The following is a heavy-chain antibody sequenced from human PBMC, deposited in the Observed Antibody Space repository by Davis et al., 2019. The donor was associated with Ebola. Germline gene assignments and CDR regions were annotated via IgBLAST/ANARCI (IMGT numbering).Heavy chain of an antibody. CDR2: ISGSGGST. D-gene: IGHD6-13*01. J-gene: IGHJ4*02. CDR3: AKIDQRYSSSWYPTDY. CDR1: GFTFSSYA. V-gene: IGHV3-23*01. Sequence: GESLKISCAASGFTFSSYAMSWVRQAPGKGLEWVSAISGSGGSTYYADSVKGRFTISRDNSKNTLYLQMNSLRAEDTAVYYCAKIDQRYSSSWYPTDYWGQGTLVTVSS.